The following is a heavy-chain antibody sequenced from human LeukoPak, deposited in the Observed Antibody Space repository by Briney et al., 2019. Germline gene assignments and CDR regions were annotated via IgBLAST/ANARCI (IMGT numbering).Heavy chain of an antibody. Sequence: SETLSLTCTVSGSSINSGSYYWSWIRQPAGKGLEWIGRIYTSGSTKYNPSLKSRVTISVDTSKNQFSLKLSSVTAADTAVYYCARSVEGYCSGGSCYSYYYYMDVWGKGTTVTVSS. CDR1: GSSINSGSYY. CDR2: IYTSGST. J-gene: IGHJ6*03. D-gene: IGHD2-15*01. V-gene: IGHV4-61*02. CDR3: ARSVEGYCSGGSCYSYYYYMDV.